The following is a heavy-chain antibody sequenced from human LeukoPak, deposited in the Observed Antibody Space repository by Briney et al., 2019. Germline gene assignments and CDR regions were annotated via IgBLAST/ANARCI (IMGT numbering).Heavy chain of an antibody. V-gene: IGHV3-21*01. CDR2: ISSSSSYI. CDR1: RFTFSSHS. J-gene: IGHJ4*02. D-gene: IGHD3-10*01. Sequence: GGSLRLYCAASRFTFSSHSMNSVRQSKGPGLASLSPISSSSSYIYYADSVKGRFTISRDNAKNSLYLQMNSLRAEDTAVYYCASTYYGSGSYRYYFDYWGQGTLVTVSS. CDR3: ASTYYGSGSYRYYFDY.